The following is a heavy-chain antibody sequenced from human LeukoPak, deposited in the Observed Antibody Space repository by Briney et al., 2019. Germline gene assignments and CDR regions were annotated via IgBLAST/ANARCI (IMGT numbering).Heavy chain of an antibody. Sequence: SETLSLTCTVSGGSISSYYWSWLRQPPGKGLEWIGYIYYSGSTNYNPSLKSRVTISVDTSKNQFSLKLSSVTAADTAVYYCARDSGYSSSWLNWFDPWGQGTLVTVSS. D-gene: IGHD6-13*01. CDR2: IYYSGST. V-gene: IGHV4-59*01. CDR1: GGSISSYY. J-gene: IGHJ5*02. CDR3: ARDSGYSSSWLNWFDP.